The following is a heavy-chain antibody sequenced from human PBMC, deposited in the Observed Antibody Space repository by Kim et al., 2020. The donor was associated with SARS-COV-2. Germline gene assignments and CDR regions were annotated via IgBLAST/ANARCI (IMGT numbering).Heavy chain of an antibody. CDR2: IYYSGST. V-gene: IGHV4-39*01. J-gene: IGHJ4*02. D-gene: IGHD6-19*01. Sequence: SETLSLTCTVSGGSISSSSYYWGWIRQPPGKGLEWIGSIYYSGSTYYNPSLKSRVTISVDTSKNQFSLKLSSVTAADTAVYYCARGDGGSGWSKRIYYFDYWGQGTLVTVSS. CDR3: ARGDGGSGWSKRIYYFDY. CDR1: GGSISSSSYY.